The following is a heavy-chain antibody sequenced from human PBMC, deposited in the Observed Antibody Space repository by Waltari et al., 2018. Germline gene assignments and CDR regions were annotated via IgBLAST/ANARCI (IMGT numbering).Heavy chain of an antibody. CDR2: ISYSGGT. CDR3: ARGSGGGSSGWYDY. Sequence: QVQLQESGPGLVKPSETLSLTCTVSGGSISSYYWSWIRQPPGKGLEWIGYISYSGGTNYNPSLKSRVTISVDTSKNQFSLKLSSVTAADTAVYYCARGSGGGSSGWYDYWGQGTLVTVSS. V-gene: IGHV4-59*01. D-gene: IGHD6-19*01. CDR1: GGSISSYY. J-gene: IGHJ4*02.